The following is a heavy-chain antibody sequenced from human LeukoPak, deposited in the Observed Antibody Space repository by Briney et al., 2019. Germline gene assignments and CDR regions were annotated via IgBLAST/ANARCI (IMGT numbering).Heavy chain of an antibody. J-gene: IGHJ4*02. V-gene: IGHV3-66*01. D-gene: IGHD6-19*01. CDR2: IYSGGST. CDR3: ARGIAVAAPVY. CDR1: GFTVSSNY. Sequence: GPLRLSCAASGFTVSSNYMSWVRQAPGKGLEWVSVIYSGGSTYYADSVKGRFTISRDNSKNTLYLQMNSLRAEDTAVYYCARGIAVAAPVYWGQGTLVTVSS.